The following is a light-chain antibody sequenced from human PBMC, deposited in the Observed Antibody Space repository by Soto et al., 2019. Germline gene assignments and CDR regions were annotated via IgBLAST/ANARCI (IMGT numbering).Light chain of an antibody. CDR2: ANN. V-gene: IGLV1-40*01. CDR1: SSNIGAGYD. J-gene: IGLJ1*01. Sequence: QAVVTQPPSVSGAPGQRVTISCTGSSSNIGAGYDVHWYQQLPGTAPKLLIYANNNRPLGVPDRFSGSKSGTSASLAITGLQAEDEADYYCQSYDSSLKVFGTGTKLTVL. CDR3: QSYDSSLKV.